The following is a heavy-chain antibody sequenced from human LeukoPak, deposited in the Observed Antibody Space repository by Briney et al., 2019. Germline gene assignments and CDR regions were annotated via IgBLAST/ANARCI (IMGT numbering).Heavy chain of an antibody. D-gene: IGHD3-10*01. CDR1: EITFSSYA. V-gene: IGHV3-23*01. Sequence: GVSLRLSCAPSEITFSSYAMSWVRQAPGKGLEWVSSISASGSLTYYAHSVKGRFTISRENSKSILFLQINSLTVEDTAVYFWAKGWFGETLDGPHEYWGQGPLVTVSS. J-gene: IGHJ4*02. CDR2: ISASGSLT. CDR3: AKGWFGETLDGPHEY.